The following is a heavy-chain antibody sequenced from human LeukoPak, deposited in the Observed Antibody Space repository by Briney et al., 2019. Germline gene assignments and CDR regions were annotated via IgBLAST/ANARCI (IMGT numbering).Heavy chain of an antibody. Sequence: GGSLRLSCAASGFTFSSYAMNWVRQAPGKGLEWVSAISVSGGSTYYADSVKGRFTISRDNSKNTLYLQMNSLRAEDTAVYYCAKDVRSPLPPGIDYWGQGTLVTVSS. J-gene: IGHJ4*02. CDR2: ISVSGGST. D-gene: IGHD3-16*02. CDR1: GFTFSSYA. V-gene: IGHV3-23*01. CDR3: AKDVRSPLPPGIDY.